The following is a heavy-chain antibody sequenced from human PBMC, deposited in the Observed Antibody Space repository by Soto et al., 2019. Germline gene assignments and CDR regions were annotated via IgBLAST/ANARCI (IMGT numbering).Heavy chain of an antibody. Sequence: GGSLRLSCAASGFTFDDYAMHWVRQAPGKGLELVSLISWDGGSTYYADSVKGRFTISRDNSKNSLYLQMNSLRAEDTALYYCAKAFGYDFWSGPHGLVFDYWGQGTLVTVSS. CDR3: AKAFGYDFWSGPHGLVFDY. CDR1: GFTFDDYA. CDR2: ISWDGGST. J-gene: IGHJ4*02. V-gene: IGHV3-43D*04. D-gene: IGHD3-3*01.